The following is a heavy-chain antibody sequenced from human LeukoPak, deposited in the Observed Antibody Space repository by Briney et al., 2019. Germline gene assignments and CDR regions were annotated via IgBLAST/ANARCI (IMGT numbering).Heavy chain of an antibody. D-gene: IGHD6-19*01. CDR1: GFTSTKYW. Sequence: PGRSLRLSCALSGFTSTKYWMLWVRQAPRNGLECVSRINTDGTVTTYADSVKGRFTVSRDNADNTMFLQINSVRDEDTAVYYCATKQWLAPPPDSWGQGTPVTVSS. CDR3: ATKQWLAPPPDS. CDR2: INTDGTVT. J-gene: IGHJ4*02. V-gene: IGHV3-74*01.